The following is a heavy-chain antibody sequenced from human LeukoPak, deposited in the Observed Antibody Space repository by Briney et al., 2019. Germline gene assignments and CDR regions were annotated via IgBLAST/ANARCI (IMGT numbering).Heavy chain of an antibody. Sequence: PSETLSLTCTVSGGSISSSSYYWGWIRQPPGKGLEWIGSIYYSGSTYYNPSLKSRVTISVDTSKNQFSLKLSSVTAADTAVYYCARLRRWYHGNWFDPWGQGTLVTVSS. V-gene: IGHV4-39*07. CDR3: ARLRRWYHGNWFDP. CDR2: IYYSGST. CDR1: GGSISSSSYY. J-gene: IGHJ5*02. D-gene: IGHD4-23*01.